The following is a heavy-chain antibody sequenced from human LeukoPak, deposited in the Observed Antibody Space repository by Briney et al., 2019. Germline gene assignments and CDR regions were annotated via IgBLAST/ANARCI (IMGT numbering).Heavy chain of an antibody. V-gene: IGHV4-59*12. CDR1: GGSISTYY. CDR3: SRTCYDYVWGSYRPTRFDY. Sequence: KTSETLSLTCTVSGGSISTYYWSWIRQPPGKGLEWIGYIYYNGNTNYNSSLKSRVTISVDTSKNQFSLKLSSVTAADTAVYYCSRTCYDYVWGSYRPTRFDYWGQGTLVTVSS. D-gene: IGHD3-16*02. J-gene: IGHJ4*02. CDR2: IYYNGNT.